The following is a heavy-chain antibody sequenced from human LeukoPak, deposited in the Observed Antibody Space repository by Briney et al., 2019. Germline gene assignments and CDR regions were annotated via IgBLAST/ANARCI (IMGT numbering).Heavy chain of an antibody. CDR3: ARSMGRAYSSSWSNWFDP. CDR2: IMPILGTA. D-gene: IGHD6-13*01. V-gene: IGHV1-69*13. Sequence: SVKVSCKASGGIFTSYDINWVRQAPGQGLEWMGGIMPILGTANYAQKFQGRVTITADELTSTAYMEMSSLRSEDTAVYYCARSMGRAYSSSWSNWFDPWGQGTLVTVSS. CDR1: GGIFTSYD. J-gene: IGHJ5*02.